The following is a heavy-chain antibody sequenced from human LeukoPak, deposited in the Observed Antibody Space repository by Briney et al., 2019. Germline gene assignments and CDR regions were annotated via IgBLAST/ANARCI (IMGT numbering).Heavy chain of an antibody. D-gene: IGHD2-8*01. Sequence: PSETLSLTCTVSGDSISSNSYYWGWIRQPPGKGLEWIGSIYYSGSTYYNPSLKSRVTISVDTSKNQFSLKLSSVTAADTAVYYCASHWIELMVYANNWFDPWGQGTLVTVSS. CDR3: ASHWIELMVYANNWFDP. CDR1: GDSISSNSYY. V-gene: IGHV4-39*01. CDR2: IYYSGST. J-gene: IGHJ5*02.